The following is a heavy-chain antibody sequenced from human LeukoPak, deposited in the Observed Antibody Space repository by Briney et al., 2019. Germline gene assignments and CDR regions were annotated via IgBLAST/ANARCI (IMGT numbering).Heavy chain of an antibody. CDR3: ARRERLGYSYGRGTLDI. D-gene: IGHD5-18*01. V-gene: IGHV3-66*01. CDR1: GFTVSSKY. Sequence: GGSLRLSCAASGFTVSSKYMSWVRQAPGKGLEWVSIIYSGGSTDYADSVKGRFTISRDNSKNTLYLQMNSLRVEDTAVYYCARRERLGYSYGRGTLDIWGQGTMVTVSS. CDR2: IYSGGST. J-gene: IGHJ3*02.